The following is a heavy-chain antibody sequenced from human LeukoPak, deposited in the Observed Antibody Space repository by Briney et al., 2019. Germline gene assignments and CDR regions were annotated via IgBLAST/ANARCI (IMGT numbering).Heavy chain of an antibody. CDR2: IYPGDSDT. Sequence: GESLKISCKGSGYSFTSYWIGWVRQMPGKGLEWMGIIYPGDSDTRYSPSFQGQVTISADKSISTAYLQWSSLKASDTAMYYCARQGPWYYYDTTSGAFDIWGQGTMVTVSS. D-gene: IGHD3-22*01. V-gene: IGHV5-51*01. CDR3: ARQGPWYYYDTTSGAFDI. CDR1: GYSFTSYW. J-gene: IGHJ3*02.